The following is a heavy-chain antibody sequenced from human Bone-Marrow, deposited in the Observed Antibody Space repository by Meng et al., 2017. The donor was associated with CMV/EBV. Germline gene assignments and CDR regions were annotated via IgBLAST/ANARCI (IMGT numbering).Heavy chain of an antibody. CDR2: INHSGST. D-gene: IGHD3-3*01. CDR3: ARDLSPVWYDFWSGRSRNYYGMDV. CDR1: GGSFSGYY. V-gene: IGHV4-34*01. J-gene: IGHJ6*02. Sequence: SETLSLTCAVYGGSFSGYYWSWIRQPPGKGLEWIGEINHSGSTYYNPSLKSRVTISVDTSKNQFSLKLSSVTAADTAVYYCARDLSPVWYDFWSGRSRNYYGMDVWGQGTTVTVSS.